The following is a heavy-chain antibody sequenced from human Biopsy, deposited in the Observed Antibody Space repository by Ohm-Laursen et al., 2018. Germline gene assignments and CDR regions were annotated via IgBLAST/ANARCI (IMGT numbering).Heavy chain of an antibody. CDR3: ALQSVAQMKNFDY. CDR2: ISPKSGDT. V-gene: IGHV1-2*02. CDR1: GFSFTGYY. Sequence: ASVKVSCQASGFSFTGYYIHWVRQAPGQGLGWMGWISPKSGDTNYAHKFQGNITMTRDTSMSTAYMEMSRLRCYDTAVYYCALQSVAQMKNFDYWGQGTLVTVSS. D-gene: IGHD6-19*01. J-gene: IGHJ4*02.